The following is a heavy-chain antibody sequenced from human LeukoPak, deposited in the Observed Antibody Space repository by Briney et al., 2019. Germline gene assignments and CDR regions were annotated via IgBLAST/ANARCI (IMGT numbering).Heavy chain of an antibody. V-gene: IGHV4-34*01. CDR1: GGSFSGYY. Sequence: SETLSLTCAVYGGSFSGYYWSWIRQPPGKGLEWIGEINHSGSTNYNPSLKSRVTISVDTSKNQFSLKLSPVTAADTAVYYCARSGTAAVMFDPWGQGTLVTVSS. D-gene: IGHD6-13*01. CDR3: ARSGTAAVMFDP. J-gene: IGHJ5*02. CDR2: INHSGST.